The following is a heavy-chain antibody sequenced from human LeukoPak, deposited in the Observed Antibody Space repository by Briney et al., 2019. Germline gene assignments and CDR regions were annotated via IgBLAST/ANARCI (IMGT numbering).Heavy chain of an antibody. V-gene: IGHV1-2*02. CDR3: ARVGAYGDYVGWYFDL. Sequence: ASVKVSCKASGYTFTGYYMHWVRQAPGQGLGWMGWINPNSGGTNYAQKFQGRVTMTRDTSISTAYMELSRLRSDDTAVYYCARVGAYGDYVGWYFDLWGRGTLVTVSS. D-gene: IGHD4-17*01. CDR2: INPNSGGT. J-gene: IGHJ2*01. CDR1: GYTFTGYY.